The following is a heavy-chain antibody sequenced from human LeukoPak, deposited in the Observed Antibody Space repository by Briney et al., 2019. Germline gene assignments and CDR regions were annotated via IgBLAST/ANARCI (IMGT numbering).Heavy chain of an antibody. D-gene: IGHD1-26*01. CDR1: GGTFSSYA. J-gene: IGHJ3*02. CDR2: ISAYNGNT. CDR3: ARDRVGATIQDAFDI. V-gene: IGHV1-18*01. Sequence: ASVKVSCKASGGTFSSYAISWVRQAPGQGLEWMGWISAYNGNTNYAQKLQGRVSMTTDTSTSTAYMELRSLRSDDTAVYYCARDRVGATIQDAFDIWGQGTMVTVSS.